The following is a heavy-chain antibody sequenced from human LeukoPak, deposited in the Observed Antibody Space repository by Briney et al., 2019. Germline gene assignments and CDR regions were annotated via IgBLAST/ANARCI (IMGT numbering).Heavy chain of an antibody. V-gene: IGHV1-18*01. CDR3: ARELRGTYYYESSGSDY. D-gene: IGHD3-22*01. J-gene: IGHJ4*02. Sequence: ASVKVSCKTSNYTFISYGMSWVRQAPGQGLEWMGWISAFNGNTNYAQKFQGRVTMTTDTSTSTGYLEVRSLRVDDTAVYYRARELRGTYYYESSGSDYWGQGTLVTVSS. CDR2: ISAFNGNT. CDR1: NYTFISYG.